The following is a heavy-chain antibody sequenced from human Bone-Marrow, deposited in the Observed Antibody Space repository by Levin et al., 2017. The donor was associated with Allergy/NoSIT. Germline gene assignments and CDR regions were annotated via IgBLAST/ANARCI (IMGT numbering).Heavy chain of an antibody. CDR1: GGTFSSYA. CDR2: IIPIFGTA. Sequence: SVKVSCKASGGTFSSYAISWVRQAPGQGLEWMGGIIPIFGTANYAQKFQGRVTITADESTSTAYMELSSLRSEDTAVYYCARGHDYGDYRFDKRQFDIWGQGTMVTVSS. CDR3: ARGHDYGDYRFDKRQFDI. D-gene: IGHD4-17*01. J-gene: IGHJ3*02. V-gene: IGHV1-69*13.